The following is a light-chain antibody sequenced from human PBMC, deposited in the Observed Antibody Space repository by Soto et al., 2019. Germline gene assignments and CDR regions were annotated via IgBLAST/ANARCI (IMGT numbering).Light chain of an antibody. J-gene: IGKJ1*01. CDR2: GAS. V-gene: IGKV3D-20*02. CDR1: QSGSSRY. CDR3: QQRLNWPPG. Sequence: IVVSQSPATLSLNRGEGTTLYGRTRQSGSSRYLVWYQQKPGQAPRLLIYGASTRASGVPARFSGSGSGTDFTLTISDLEPADFGLYYCQQRLNWPPGFGQGTKVDIK.